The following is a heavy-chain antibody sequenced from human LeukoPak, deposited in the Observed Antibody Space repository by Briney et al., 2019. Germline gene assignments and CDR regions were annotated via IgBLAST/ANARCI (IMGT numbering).Heavy chain of an antibody. V-gene: IGHV1-69*05. CDR2: IIPIFGTA. D-gene: IGHD6-13*01. CDR3: ARGLDSSWYEGSPIYYYYYYYMDV. CDR1: GGTFSSYA. J-gene: IGHJ6*03. Sequence: AASVKVSCKASGGTFSSYAISWVRQAPGQGLEWMGGIIPIFGTANYAQKFQGRVTITTDESTSTAYMELSSLRSEDTAVYYCARGLDSSWYEGSPIYYYYYYYMDVWGKGTTVTVSS.